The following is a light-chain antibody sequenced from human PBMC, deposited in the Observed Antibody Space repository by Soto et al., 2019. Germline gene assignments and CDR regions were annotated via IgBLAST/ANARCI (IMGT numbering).Light chain of an antibody. CDR1: SSDVGGYNY. CDR3: SSYTSSSSLVV. V-gene: IGLV2-14*01. CDR2: EVN. Sequence: QSALTQPASVSGSPGQSITISCTGTSSDVGGYNYVSWFQQHPGKAPKLIIYEVNNRPSGVSNRFSGSKSANTASLTISGLQTADEADYYCSSYTSSSSLVVFGGGTKLTVL. J-gene: IGLJ2*01.